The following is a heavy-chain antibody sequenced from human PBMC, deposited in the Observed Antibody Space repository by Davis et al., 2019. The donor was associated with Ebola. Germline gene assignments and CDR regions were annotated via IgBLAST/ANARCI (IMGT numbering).Heavy chain of an antibody. J-gene: IGHJ4*02. D-gene: IGHD3-16*01. CDR2: IYYTGST. CDR1: GGSISGYF. Sequence: MPSETLSLTCTVSGGSISGYFWSWIRQPPGKGLEWIGYIYYTGSTDYNPSLKSRVTISLAPSKNQFSLKLNSVTAADTAVYYCARAGKGGGLSLDYWGQGNLVTVSS. CDR3: ARAGKGGGLSLDY. V-gene: IGHV4-59*01.